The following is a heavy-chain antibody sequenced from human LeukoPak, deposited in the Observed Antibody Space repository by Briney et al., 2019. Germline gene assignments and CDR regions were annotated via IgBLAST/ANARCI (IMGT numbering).Heavy chain of an antibody. Sequence: GASVKVSCKASGYTFTSYGISWVRQAPGQGLEWMGWLSAYNGNTNYAQKPQGRVTMTTDTSTSTACMELRSLRSDDTAVYYCARDKDVVVPADDKRTGTNWFDPWGQGTLVTVSS. CDR3: ARDKDVVVPADDKRTGTNWFDP. V-gene: IGHV1-18*01. CDR2: LSAYNGNT. D-gene: IGHD2-2*01. J-gene: IGHJ5*02. CDR1: GYTFTSYG.